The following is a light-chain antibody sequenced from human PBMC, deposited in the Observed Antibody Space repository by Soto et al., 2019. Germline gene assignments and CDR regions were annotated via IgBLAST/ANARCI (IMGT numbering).Light chain of an antibody. CDR1: QSIRNY. J-gene: IGKJ5*01. V-gene: IGKV1-39*01. CDR2: AAS. Sequence: DIKMTQFPSSLSASVRDRVTITCRASQSIRNYLNWYQQKPGKAPKLLIYAASSLQSGVPSRFSGRGSGTDFTLTISSLQPEDFATYYCQQSYSTPRITFGQGTRLEIK. CDR3: QQSYSTPRIT.